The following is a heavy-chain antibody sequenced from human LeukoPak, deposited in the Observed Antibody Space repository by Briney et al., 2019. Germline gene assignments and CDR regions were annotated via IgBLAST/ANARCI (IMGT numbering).Heavy chain of an antibody. V-gene: IGHV3-48*03. CDR3: AREGYSSSCDY. Sequence: GGSLRLSCAASGFTFSSYEMNWVRQAPGKGLEWVSYISSSGSTIYYADSVKGRFTISRDNAKNSLYLQMNSLRAEGTAVYYCAREGYSSSCDYWGQGTLVTVSS. D-gene: IGHD6-13*01. CDR1: GFTFSSYE. J-gene: IGHJ4*02. CDR2: ISSSGSTI.